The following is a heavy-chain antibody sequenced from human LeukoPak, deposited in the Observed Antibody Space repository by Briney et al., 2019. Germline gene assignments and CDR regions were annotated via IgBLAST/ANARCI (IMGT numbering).Heavy chain of an antibody. CDR3: AKDGINGYNLDY. CDR2: ISYDGSNK. CDR1: GFTFSSYG. J-gene: IGHJ4*02. V-gene: IGHV3-30*18. Sequence: GGSLRLSCAASGFTFSSYGMHWVRQAPGKGLEWVAVISYDGSNKYYADSVKGRFTISRDNSKNTLYLQMNNLRAEDTAVYYCAKDGINGYNLDYWGQGTLVTVSS. D-gene: IGHD5-24*01.